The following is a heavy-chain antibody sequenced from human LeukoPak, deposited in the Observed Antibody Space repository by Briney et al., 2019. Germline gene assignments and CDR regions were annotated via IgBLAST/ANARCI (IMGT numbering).Heavy chain of an antibody. CDR2: IYSGGST. J-gene: IGHJ5*02. CDR3: ARDRVVDAPGWFDP. D-gene: IGHD3-22*01. V-gene: IGHV3-66*02. CDR1: GFTVSSNY. Sequence: GGSLRLSCAASGFTVSSNYMSWVRQAPGKGLEWVSVIYSGGSTYYTDSVKGRFTISRDNSKNTLYLQMNSLGAEDTAVYYCARDRVVDAPGWFDPWGQGTLVTVSS.